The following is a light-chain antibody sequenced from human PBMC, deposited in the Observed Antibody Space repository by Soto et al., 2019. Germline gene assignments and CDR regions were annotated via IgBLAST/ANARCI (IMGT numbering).Light chain of an antibody. V-gene: IGLV6-57*03. CDR3: QTYDGTNWV. J-gene: IGLJ3*02. CDR1: SGNIAFKY. Sequence: NFMLTQPHSVSESPGKTVTLSCTRSSGNIAFKYVQWYQQRPGSAPTIVIYEDQKRPSGVPDRFSGSIVSSSNSASLTIYGMKTEDEAAYYWQTYDGTNWVFGGGTKLTVL. CDR2: EDQ.